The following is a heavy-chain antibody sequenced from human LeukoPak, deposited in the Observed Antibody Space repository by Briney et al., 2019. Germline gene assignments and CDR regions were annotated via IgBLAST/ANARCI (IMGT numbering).Heavy chain of an antibody. Sequence: SVNVSCKASGGTFSSYAISWVRQAPGQGLEWMGRIIPILGIANFAQKFQGRVTITADKSTSTAYMELSSLRSEDTAVYYCARDPYPWQQLGYSFDYWGQGTLVTVSS. V-gene: IGHV1-69*04. CDR1: GGTFSSYA. CDR2: IIPILGIA. D-gene: IGHD6-13*01. J-gene: IGHJ4*02. CDR3: ARDPYPWQQLGYSFDY.